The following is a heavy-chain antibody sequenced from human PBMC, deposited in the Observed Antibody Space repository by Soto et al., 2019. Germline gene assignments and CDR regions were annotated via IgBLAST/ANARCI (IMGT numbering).Heavy chain of an antibody. CDR3: ARAEQWLEYYFDY. CDR2: INSDGSST. D-gene: IGHD6-19*01. J-gene: IGHJ4*02. Sequence: GSLRLSCAASGFTFSSYWMHWVRQAPGKGLVWVSRINSDGSSTSYADSVKGRFTISRDNAKNTLYLQMNSLRAEDTAVYYCARAEQWLEYYFDYWGQGTLVTVSS. CDR1: GFTFSSYW. V-gene: IGHV3-74*01.